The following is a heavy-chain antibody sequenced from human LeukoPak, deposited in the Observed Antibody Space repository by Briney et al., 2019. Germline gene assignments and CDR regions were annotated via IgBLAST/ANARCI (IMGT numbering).Heavy chain of an antibody. V-gene: IGHV3-7*01. CDR2: IKQDGSEK. CDR3: ARDRGPYGMDV. J-gene: IGHJ6*02. D-gene: IGHD3-10*01. Sequence: GGSLRLSCAASGFTFSGYWMSWVRQAPGKGLEWVANIKQDGSEKYYVDSVKGRFTISRDNAKNSLYLQMNSLRAEDTALYYCARDRGPYGMDVWGQGTTVTVSS. CDR1: GFTFSGYW.